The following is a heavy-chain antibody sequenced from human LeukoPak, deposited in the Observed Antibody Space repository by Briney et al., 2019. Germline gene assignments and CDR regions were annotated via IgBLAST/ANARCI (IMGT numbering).Heavy chain of an antibody. CDR3: ARRVGFYGSGSLNYFDP. V-gene: IGHV4-39*02. CDR1: GGSIASSSYY. D-gene: IGHD3-10*01. J-gene: IGHJ5*01. CDR2: VFRTGTT. Sequence: SETLSLTCSVSGGSIASSSYYWGWIRQPPGKGLEWIGSVFRTGTTYYSASLKSRVSISVDTSKNDFALKLASVTAADTTMYFCARRVGFYGSGSLNYFDPWGQGILVSVSS.